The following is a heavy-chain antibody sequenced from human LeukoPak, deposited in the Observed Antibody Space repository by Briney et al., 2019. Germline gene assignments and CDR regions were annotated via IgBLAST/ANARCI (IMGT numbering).Heavy chain of an antibody. V-gene: IGHV1-69*01. J-gene: IGHJ4*02. D-gene: IGHD4-17*01. Sequence: SVKVSCKASGGTFSSYAISWVRQAPGQGLEWMGGIIPIFGTANYAQKFQGRVTITADESTSTAYMELSSLRSEDTAVYYCARGNKDYGDNARGLSDYWGQGTLVTVSS. CDR1: GGTFSSYA. CDR2: IIPIFGTA. CDR3: ARGNKDYGDNARGLSDY.